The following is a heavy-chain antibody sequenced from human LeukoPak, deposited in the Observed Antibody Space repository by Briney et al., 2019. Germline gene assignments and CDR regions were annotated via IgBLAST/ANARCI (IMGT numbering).Heavy chain of an antibody. V-gene: IGHV3-23*01. Sequence: GGSLRLSCAASGFTFSSYAMSWVRQAPGKGLEWVSDISGSGGTTHYADSVQGRFTISRDNSKNTLYLQMDSLRAEDTAVYFCAKGQDLQLVGDYWGQGTLVSVSS. J-gene: IGHJ4*02. CDR3: AKGQDLQLVGDY. CDR1: GFTFSSYA. D-gene: IGHD6-13*01. CDR2: ISGSGGTT.